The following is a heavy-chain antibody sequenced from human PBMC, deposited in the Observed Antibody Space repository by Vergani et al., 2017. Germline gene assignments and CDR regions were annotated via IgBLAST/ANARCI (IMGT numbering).Heavy chain of an antibody. CDR2: ISSSSSYR. Sequence: EVQLLESGGGLVQPGGSLTLSCAASGFTFGSYSMNWVRQAPGKGLEWVSFISSSSSYRYYADSVKGRFTISRDNGEYSLLLQMNSLRPEDTAVYYCASGVPGYQLATQYFQHWGQGTLVTVSS. CDR3: ASGVPGYQLATQYFQH. D-gene: IGHD2-2*01. CDR1: GFTFGSYS. J-gene: IGHJ1*01. V-gene: IGHV3-21*01.